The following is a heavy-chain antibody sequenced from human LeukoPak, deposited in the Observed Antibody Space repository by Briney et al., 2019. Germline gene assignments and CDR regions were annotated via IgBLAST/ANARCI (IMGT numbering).Heavy chain of an antibody. CDR2: INHSGST. CDR3: ARGLRRGYSGYGRGAYYGMDV. J-gene: IGHJ6*02. D-gene: IGHD5-12*01. Sequence: SSETLSLTCTVSGGSISSYYWSWIRQPPGKGLEWIGEINHSGSTNYNPSLKSRVTISVDTSKNQFSLKLSSVTAADTAVYYCARGLRRGYSGYGRGAYYGMDVWGQGTTVTVSS. CDR1: GGSISSYY. V-gene: IGHV4-34*01.